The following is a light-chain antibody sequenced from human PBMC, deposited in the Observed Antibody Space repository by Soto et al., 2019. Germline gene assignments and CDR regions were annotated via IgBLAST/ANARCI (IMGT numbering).Light chain of an antibody. CDR1: QSITGW. CDR2: DAS. V-gene: IGKV1-5*01. Sequence: DIPMTQSPSTLSASVGDRVTITCRASQSITGWLAWYQQKPGKAPKLLIYDASSLESGVPSRFSGSGSGTEYTLTISSLQPDDFGTYYCQQYKNMYTFGQGTKLEIK. J-gene: IGKJ2*01. CDR3: QQYKNMYT.